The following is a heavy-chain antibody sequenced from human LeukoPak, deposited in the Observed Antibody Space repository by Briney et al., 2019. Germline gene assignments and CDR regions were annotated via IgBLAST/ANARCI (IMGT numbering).Heavy chain of an antibody. CDR1: GLTFSRYA. V-gene: IGHV3-23*01. Sequence: GGSLRLSCAVSGLTFSRYAMSWVRQAPGKGLEWVSAISGSGGSTYYADSVKGRFTISRDNSKNTLYLQMNSLRAEDTAVYYCAKGLVPAAGKNYYYGMDVWGQGTTVTVSS. CDR3: AKGLVPAAGKNYYYGMDV. J-gene: IGHJ6*02. CDR2: ISGSGGST. D-gene: IGHD2-2*01.